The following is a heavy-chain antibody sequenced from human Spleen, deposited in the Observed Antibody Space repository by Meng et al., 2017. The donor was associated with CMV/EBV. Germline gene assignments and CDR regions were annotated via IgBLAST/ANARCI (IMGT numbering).Heavy chain of an antibody. CDR2: VIPIFATT. D-gene: IGHD3-3*01. Sequence: SVKVSCKASGYTFTSYGISWVRQAPGQGLEWMGGVIPIFATTNYAQKFQGRVTITTDESTSTAYMELSSLRFDDTAVYYCARDPRGKQMFGTFDHWGQGSLVTVSS. V-gene: IGHV1-69*05. CDR3: ARDPRGKQMFGTFDH. J-gene: IGHJ4*02. CDR1: GYTFTSYG.